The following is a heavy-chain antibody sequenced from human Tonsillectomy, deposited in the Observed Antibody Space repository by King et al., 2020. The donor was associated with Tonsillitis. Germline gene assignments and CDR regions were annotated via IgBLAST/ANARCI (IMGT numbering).Heavy chain of an antibody. CDR3: AREVPIYYYYMDV. V-gene: IGHV3-74*01. CDR2: INSDGSST. Sequence: VQLVESGGGLVQPGGSLRLSCAASVFTFSSYWMHWVRQAPGKGLVWVSRINSDGSSTSYADSVKGRFTISRDNAKKTLYLQMNSLRAEDTAVYYCAREVPIYYYYMDVWGKGTTVTVSS. D-gene: IGHD1-1*01. CDR1: VFTFSSYW. J-gene: IGHJ6*03.